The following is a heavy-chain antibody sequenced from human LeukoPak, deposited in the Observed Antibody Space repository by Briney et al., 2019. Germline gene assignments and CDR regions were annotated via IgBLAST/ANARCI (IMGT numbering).Heavy chain of an antibody. CDR3: AGGRGYSYAPWYYYYYMDV. J-gene: IGHJ6*03. CDR2: INHSGST. V-gene: IGHV4-34*01. D-gene: IGHD5-18*01. Sequence: GSLRLSCAASGFTFSSYWMSWVRQSPGKGLEWVGEINHSGSTNYNPSLKSRVTISVDTSKNQFSLKLSSVTAADTAVYYCAGGRGYSYAPWYYYYYMDVWGKGTTVTVSS. CDR1: GFTFSSYW.